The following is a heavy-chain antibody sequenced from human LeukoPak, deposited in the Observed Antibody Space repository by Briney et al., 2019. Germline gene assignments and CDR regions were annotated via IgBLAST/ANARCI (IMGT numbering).Heavy chain of an antibody. J-gene: IGHJ4*02. Sequence: GGSLRLSCSASGFTFSTYPMTTVRQAPGKGLEWVSTISFNGVDTYYADSVKGRFIISRDNSDGTLFLQMHSLRADDTAVYFCARGGPYCSSTSCYSLPDFWGQGPVVTVSS. CDR1: GFTFSTYP. CDR2: ISFNGVDT. V-gene: IGHV3-23*01. CDR3: ARGGPYCSSTSCYSLPDF. D-gene: IGHD2-2*01.